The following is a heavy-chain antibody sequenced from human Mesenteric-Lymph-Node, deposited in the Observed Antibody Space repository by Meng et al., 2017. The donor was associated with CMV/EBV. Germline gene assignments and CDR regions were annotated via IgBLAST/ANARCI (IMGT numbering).Heavy chain of an antibody. D-gene: IGHD2-2*01. Sequence: GESLKISCAASGFTFSSYGMHWVRQAPGKGLEWVAFIRYDGSNKYYADSVKGRFTISRDNAKNSLYLQMNSLRAEDTAVYYCARDCGSTSCKDAFDIWGQGTTVTVSS. CDR1: GFTFSSYG. CDR2: IRYDGSNK. V-gene: IGHV3-30*02. J-gene: IGHJ3*02. CDR3: ARDCGSTSCKDAFDI.